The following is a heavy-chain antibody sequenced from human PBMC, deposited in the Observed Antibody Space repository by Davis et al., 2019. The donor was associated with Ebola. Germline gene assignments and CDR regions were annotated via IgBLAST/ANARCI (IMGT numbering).Heavy chain of an antibody. J-gene: IGHJ4*02. CDR3: AKDSGSATDRAAFDY. D-gene: IGHD1-26*01. CDR2: ISYDGSNK. Sequence: GGSLRLSCAASGFTFSSYGMHWVRQAPGKGLEWVAVISYDGSNKYYADSVKGRFTIYRDNSQKTLYLEMNSLRTEDTAVYYCAKDSGSATDRAAFDYWGQGTLVIVSS. CDR1: GFTFSSYG. V-gene: IGHV3-30*18.